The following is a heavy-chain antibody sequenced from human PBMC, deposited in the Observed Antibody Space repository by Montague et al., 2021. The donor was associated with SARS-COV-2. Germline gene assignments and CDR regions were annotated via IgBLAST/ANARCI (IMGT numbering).Heavy chain of an antibody. V-gene: IGHV4-34*01. CDR1: AGSFSDYS. J-gene: IGHJ4*02. CDR3: ARGRQHINMVVVVVTGGEYYFDF. Sequence: SETLSLTCAVYAGSFSDYSWTWIRQPPGKGLEWIGEINHRGSTNYNPSLKSRVTKSVDTSKNQFSLKMTSVTAADTAVYYCARGRQHINMVVVVVTGGEYYFDFWGQGTLVAVSS. CDR2: INHRGST. D-gene: IGHD3-22*01.